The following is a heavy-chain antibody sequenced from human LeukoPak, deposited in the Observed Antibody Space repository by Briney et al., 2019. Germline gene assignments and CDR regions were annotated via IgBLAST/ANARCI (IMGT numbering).Heavy chain of an antibody. Sequence: GGSLRLSCAASGFTFSSYAMSWVRQAPGKGLEWVSAISGSGGSTYYADSVKGRFTISRDNSKNTLYLQMNSLRAEDTAVYYCARDRPDDYGDYSYYYYGMDVWGQGTTVTVSS. V-gene: IGHV3-23*01. CDR3: ARDRPDDYGDYSYYYYGMDV. CDR1: GFTFSSYA. J-gene: IGHJ6*02. D-gene: IGHD4-17*01. CDR2: ISGSGGST.